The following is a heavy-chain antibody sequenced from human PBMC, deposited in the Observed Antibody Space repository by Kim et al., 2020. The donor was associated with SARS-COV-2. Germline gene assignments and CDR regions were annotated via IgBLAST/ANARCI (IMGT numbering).Heavy chain of an antibody. CDR3: ARDNSGGFGELFDYYYGMDV. CDR2: ISSSSSTI. D-gene: IGHD3-10*01. Sequence: GGSLRLSCAASGFTFSSYSMNWVRQAPGKGLEWVSYISSSSSTIYYADSVKGRFTISRDNAKNSLYLQMNSLRDEDTAVYYCARDNSGGFGELFDYYYGMDVWGQGTTVTVSS. CDR1: GFTFSSYS. V-gene: IGHV3-48*02. J-gene: IGHJ6*02.